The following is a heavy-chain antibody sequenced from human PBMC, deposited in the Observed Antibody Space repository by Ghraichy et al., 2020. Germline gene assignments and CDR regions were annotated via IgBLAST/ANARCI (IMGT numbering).Heavy chain of an antibody. D-gene: IGHD3-3*01. J-gene: IGHJ3*02. CDR2: IYSGGST. Sequence: GGSLRLSCAASGFTVSSNYMSWVRQAPGKGLEWVSVIYSGGSTYYADSVKGRFTISRDNSKNTLYLQMNSLRAEDTAVYYCASTYYDFWSGYYADAFDIWGQGTMVTVSS. CDR1: GFTVSSNY. CDR3: ASTYYDFWSGYYADAFDI. V-gene: IGHV3-66*02.